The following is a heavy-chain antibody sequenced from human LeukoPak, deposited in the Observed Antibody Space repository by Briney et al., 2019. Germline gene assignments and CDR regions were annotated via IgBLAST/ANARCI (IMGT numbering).Heavy chain of an antibody. V-gene: IGHV3-9*01. CDR3: AKDIGWEQGTFFDY. D-gene: IGHD1-26*01. Sequence: PGGSLRLSCAASGFTFSSYWMHWVRQAPGKGLEWVSGISWNSGSIGYADPVKGRFTISRDNAKNSLYLQMNSLRAEDTALYYCAKDIGWEQGTFFDYWGQGTLVTVSS. CDR1: GFTFSSYW. CDR2: ISWNSGSI. J-gene: IGHJ4*02.